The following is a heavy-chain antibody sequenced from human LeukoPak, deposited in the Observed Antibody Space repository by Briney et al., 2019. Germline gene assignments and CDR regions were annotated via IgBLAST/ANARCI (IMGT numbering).Heavy chain of an antibody. D-gene: IGHD3-9*01. CDR3: ARPRAGFNAFDI. V-gene: IGHV3-74*01. CDR1: GFTFSSYW. Sequence: GRSLRLSCAASGFTFSSYWMHWVRQAPGKGLVWVSRINSDGSSTSYADSVKGRFTISRDNAKNTLYLQMNSLRAEDTAVYYCARPRAGFNAFDIWGQGTMVTVSS. CDR2: INSDGSST. J-gene: IGHJ3*02.